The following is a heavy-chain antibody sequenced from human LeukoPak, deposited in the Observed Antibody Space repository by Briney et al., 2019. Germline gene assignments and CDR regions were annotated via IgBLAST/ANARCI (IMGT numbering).Heavy chain of an antibody. CDR3: ARVDDYYDSSGYYYFDY. J-gene: IGHJ4*02. Sequence: ASVKVSCKASGYTFTGYYMHWVRQAPGQGLEWMGWINPNSGGTNYAQKFQGRVTMTRDTSISTAYMELSRLRSDDTAVYYCARVDDYYDSSGYYYFDYWGQGTLVTVSS. D-gene: IGHD3-22*01. CDR1: GYTFTGYY. V-gene: IGHV1-2*02. CDR2: INPNSGGT.